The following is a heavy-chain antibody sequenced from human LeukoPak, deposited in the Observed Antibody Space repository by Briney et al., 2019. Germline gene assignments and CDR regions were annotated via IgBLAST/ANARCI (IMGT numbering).Heavy chain of an antibody. V-gene: IGHV4-61*02. CDR1: GDSISSGDYY. J-gene: IGHJ5*02. D-gene: IGHD3-9*01. CDR2: ISSSGST. Sequence: SETLSLTCTVSGDSISSGDYYWSWIRQPAGKGLEWIGRISSSGSTNYNPSLKSRVTISVDTSKNQFSLKLSSVTAADTAVYYCARVVSDYDILTGSVRTNWFDPWGQGTLVTVSS. CDR3: ARVVSDYDILTGSVRTNWFDP.